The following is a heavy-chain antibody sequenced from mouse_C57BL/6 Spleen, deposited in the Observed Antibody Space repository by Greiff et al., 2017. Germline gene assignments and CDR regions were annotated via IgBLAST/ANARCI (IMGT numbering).Heavy chain of an antibody. Sequence: QVQLQQSGPELVKPGASVKISCKASGYAFSSSWMNWVKQRPGKGLEWIGRIYPGDGDTNYNGKFKGKATLTADKSSSTAYMQLSSLTSEDSAVYLCARRGGGDYFDYWGQGTTLTVSS. D-gene: IGHD1-1*02. CDR2: IYPGDGDT. J-gene: IGHJ2*01. V-gene: IGHV1-82*01. CDR3: ARRGGGDYFDY. CDR1: GYAFSSSW.